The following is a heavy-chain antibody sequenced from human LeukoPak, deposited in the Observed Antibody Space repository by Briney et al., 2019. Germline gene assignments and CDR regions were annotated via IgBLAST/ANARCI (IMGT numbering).Heavy chain of an antibody. Sequence: SQTLSLTCIVSGGSISSGDYYWSWIRQPPGKGLEWIGYIYYSGSTYYNPSLKSRATISVDTPKNQFSLKLSSVTAADTAVYYCARMYSSGYYDRRFDYWGQGTLVTVSS. J-gene: IGHJ4*02. CDR3: ARMYSSGYYDRRFDY. D-gene: IGHD3-22*01. CDR1: GGSISSGDYY. CDR2: IYYSGST. V-gene: IGHV4-30-4*01.